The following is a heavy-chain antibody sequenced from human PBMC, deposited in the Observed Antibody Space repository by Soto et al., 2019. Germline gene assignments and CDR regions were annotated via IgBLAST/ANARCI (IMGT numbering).Heavy chain of an antibody. CDR3: ARVRGYCSGGSCYVDY. V-gene: IGHV3-48*03. CDR2: ISGGESAT. D-gene: IGHD2-15*01. Sequence: EAQLVESGGALVQPGGSLRLSCAASGFNFRNYEMNWVRQAPGKGLEWVSYISGGESATYYADSVKGRFTISRDNAKNSLYLQMTSLRAEDTGVYYCARVRGYCSGGSCYVDYWGQGTLVTVSS. J-gene: IGHJ4*02. CDR1: GFNFRNYE.